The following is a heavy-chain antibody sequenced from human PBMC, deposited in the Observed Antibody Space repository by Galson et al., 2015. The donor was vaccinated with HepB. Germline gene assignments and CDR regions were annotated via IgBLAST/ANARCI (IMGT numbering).Heavy chain of an antibody. V-gene: IGHV1-46*01. CDR3: ARQGDWNADAFDI. J-gene: IGHJ3*02. Sequence: SVKVSCKASGYTLTSYYMHWVRQAPGQGLEWMGIINPSGGSTSYAQKFQGRVTMTRDTSTSTVYMELSSLRSEDTAVYYCARQGDWNADAFDIWGQGTMVTVSS. D-gene: IGHD1-1*01. CDR2: INPSGGST. CDR1: GYTLTSYY.